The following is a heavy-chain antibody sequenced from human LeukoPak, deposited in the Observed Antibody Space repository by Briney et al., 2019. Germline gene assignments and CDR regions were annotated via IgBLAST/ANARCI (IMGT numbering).Heavy chain of an antibody. Sequence: SETLSLTCTVSGGSISSSSYYWGWIRQPPGKGLEWIGSIYYSGSTYYNPSLKSRVTISVDTSKNQFSLKLSSVTAADTAVYYCARRGYDIFTGYSFDYWGQGTLVTVSS. CDR3: ARRGYDIFTGYSFDY. D-gene: IGHD3-9*01. CDR2: IYYSGST. J-gene: IGHJ4*02. CDR1: GGSISSSSYY. V-gene: IGHV4-39*07.